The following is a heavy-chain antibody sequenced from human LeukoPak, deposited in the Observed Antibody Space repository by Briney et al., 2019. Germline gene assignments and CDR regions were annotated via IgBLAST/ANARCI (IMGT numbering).Heavy chain of an antibody. CDR3: ASWSIAARAFAY. V-gene: IGHV3-30-3*01. D-gene: IGHD6-6*01. CDR1: GFTFSSYS. CDR2: ISYGGSNK. J-gene: IGHJ4*02. Sequence: PGGSLRLSCAASGFTFSSYSMHWVRQAPGKGLEWVAFISYGGSNKYYADSVKGRFTISRDNAKNTLYLQMNSLRAEDTAVYYCASWSIAARAFAYGGQGTLLTVSS.